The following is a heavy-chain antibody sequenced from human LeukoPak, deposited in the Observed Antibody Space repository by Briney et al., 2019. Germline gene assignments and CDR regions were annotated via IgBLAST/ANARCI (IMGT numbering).Heavy chain of an antibody. CDR3: AREGYSSGWYN. D-gene: IGHD6-19*01. CDR1: GGSISSYY. CDR2: IYYSGST. J-gene: IGHJ4*02. Sequence: SETLSLTCTVSGGSISSYYWSWIRQPPGKGLEWIGYIYYSGSTNYNPSLKSRVTISVDTSKNQFSLKLSSVTAADTAVYYCAREGYSSGWYNWGQGTLVTVSS. V-gene: IGHV4-59*01.